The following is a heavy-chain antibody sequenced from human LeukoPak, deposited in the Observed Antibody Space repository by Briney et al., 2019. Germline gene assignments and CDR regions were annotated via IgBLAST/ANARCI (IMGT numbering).Heavy chain of an antibody. CDR2: ISWDGGST. CDR1: GFTFDDYA. V-gene: IGHV3-43D*03. Sequence: GGSLRLSCAASGFTFDDYAMHWVRQAPGKGLEWVSLISWDGGSTYYADSAKGRFTISRDNSKNSLYLQMNSLRAEDTALYYCAKDGTSSSASGQYYYYYYMDVWGKGTTVTVSS. D-gene: IGHD6-6*01. CDR3: AKDGTSSSASGQYYYYYYMDV. J-gene: IGHJ6*03.